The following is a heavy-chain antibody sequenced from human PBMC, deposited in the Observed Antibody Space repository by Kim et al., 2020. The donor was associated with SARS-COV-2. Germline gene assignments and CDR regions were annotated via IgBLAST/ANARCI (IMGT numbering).Heavy chain of an antibody. D-gene: IGHD3-10*01. CDR3: ARDRAPGSGSYYNVKYSYYYYGMDV. V-gene: IGHV3-30*04. J-gene: IGHJ6*02. CDR2: ISYDGSNK. CDR1: GFTFSSYA. Sequence: GGSLRLSCAASGFTFSSYAMHWVRQAPGKGLEWVAVISYDGSNKYYADSVKGRFTISRDNSKNTLYLQMNSLRAEDTAVYYCARDRAPGSGSYYNVKYSYYYYGMDVWGQGTTVTVSS.